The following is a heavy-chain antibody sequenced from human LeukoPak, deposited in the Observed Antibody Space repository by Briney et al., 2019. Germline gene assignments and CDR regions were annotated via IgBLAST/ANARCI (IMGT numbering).Heavy chain of an antibody. D-gene: IGHD1-7*01. CDR1: GFTFSSYE. J-gene: IGHJ6*04. CDR3: ARSELLLPDGMDV. Sequence: GGSLRLSCAASGFTFSSYEMNWVRQAPGKGLEWVSYISSSGSTIYYADSVKGRFTISRDNAKNSLYLQMNSLRAEDTAVYYCARSELLLPDGMDVWGKGTTVTVSS. V-gene: IGHV3-48*03. CDR2: ISSSGSTI.